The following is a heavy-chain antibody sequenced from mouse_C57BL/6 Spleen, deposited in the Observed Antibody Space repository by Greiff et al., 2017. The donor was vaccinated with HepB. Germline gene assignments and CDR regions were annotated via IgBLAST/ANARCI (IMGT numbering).Heavy chain of an antibody. J-gene: IGHJ4*01. V-gene: IGHV10-3*01. Sequence: DVKLVESGGGLVQPKGSLKLSCAASGFTFNTYAMHWVRQAPGKGLEWVARIRSKSSNYATYYADSVKDRFTISRDDSQSMLYLQMNNLKTEDTAMYYWVREPYDYDPNYYAMDYWGQGTSVTVSS. CDR1: GFTFNTYA. CDR2: IRSKSSNYAT. CDR3: VREPYDYDPNYYAMDY. D-gene: IGHD2-4*01.